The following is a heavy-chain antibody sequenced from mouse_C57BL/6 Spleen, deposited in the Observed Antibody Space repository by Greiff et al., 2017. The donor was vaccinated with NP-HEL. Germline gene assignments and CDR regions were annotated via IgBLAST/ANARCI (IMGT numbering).Heavy chain of an antibody. CDR1: GFTFSSYA. CDR2: ISDGGSYT. D-gene: IGHD2-3*01. V-gene: IGHV5-4*01. CDR3: ARDSYDGYRYWYFDV. J-gene: IGHJ1*03. Sequence: EVQLVESGGGLVKPGGSLKLSCAASGFTFSSYAMSWVRQTPEKRLEWVATISDGGSYTYYPDNVKGRFTISRDNAKNNLYLQMSHLKSEDTAMYYCARDSYDGYRYWYFDVWGTGTTVTVSS.